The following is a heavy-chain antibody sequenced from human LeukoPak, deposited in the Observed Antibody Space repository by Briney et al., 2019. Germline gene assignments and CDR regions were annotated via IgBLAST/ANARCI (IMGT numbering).Heavy chain of an antibody. J-gene: IGHJ6*02. Sequence: QPGGSLRLPCAASGFTFTTYWMHWVRQAPGKGLVWVSHINSDGSITSYADSVKGRFTISRDNAKNTLYLQMNSLRAEDTAVYYCARDAVDTANAVWGQGTTVTVSS. D-gene: IGHD5-18*01. CDR1: GFTFTTYW. CDR3: ARDAVDTANAV. V-gene: IGHV3-74*01. CDR2: INSDGSIT.